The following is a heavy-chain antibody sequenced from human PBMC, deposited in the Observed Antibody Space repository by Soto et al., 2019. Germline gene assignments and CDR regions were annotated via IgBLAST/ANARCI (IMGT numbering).Heavy chain of an antibody. CDR3: ARVPDTAMVYFDY. CDR1: GFTFSSYA. Sequence: GGSLRLSCAASGFTFSSYAMHWVRQAPGKGLEWVAVISYDGSNKYYADSVKGRFTISRDNSKNTLYLQMNSLRAEDTAVYYCARVPDTAMVYFDYWGQGTLVTVFS. V-gene: IGHV3-30-3*01. CDR2: ISYDGSNK. D-gene: IGHD5-18*01. J-gene: IGHJ4*02.